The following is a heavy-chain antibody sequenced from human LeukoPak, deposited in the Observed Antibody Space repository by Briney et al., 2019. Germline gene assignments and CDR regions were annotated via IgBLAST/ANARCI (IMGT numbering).Heavy chain of an antibody. CDR1: GFTFSSYS. D-gene: IGHD3-22*01. Sequence: GSLSLSCAASGFTFSSYSMNWVRQAPGKGLEWVSYISSSSSTIYYADSVKGRFTISRDNAKNSLYLQMNSLRAEDTAVYYCARDGYYDSSGLWGQGTLVTVSS. CDR2: ISSSSSTI. V-gene: IGHV3-48*04. CDR3: ARDGYYDSSGL. J-gene: IGHJ4*02.